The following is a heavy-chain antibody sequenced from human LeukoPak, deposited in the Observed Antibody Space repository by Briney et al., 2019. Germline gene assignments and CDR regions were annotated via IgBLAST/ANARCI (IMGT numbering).Heavy chain of an antibody. D-gene: IGHD1-26*01. J-gene: IGHJ3*02. V-gene: IGHV1-69*04. CDR1: GGTFSSYA. CDR2: IIPIFGIA. CDR3: AAIVGATNAFDI. Sequence: SVKVSCKASGGTFSSYAISWVRQAPGQGLEWMGRIIPIFGIANYAQKFQGRVTITADKSTSTAYMELSSLRSEDTAVYYCAAIVGATNAFDIWGQGTMVTVSS.